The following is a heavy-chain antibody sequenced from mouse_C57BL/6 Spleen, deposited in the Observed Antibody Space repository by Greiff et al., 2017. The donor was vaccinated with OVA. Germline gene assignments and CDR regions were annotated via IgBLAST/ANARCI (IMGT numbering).Heavy chain of an antibody. CDR1: GFTFSSYG. V-gene: IGHV5-6*01. CDR2: ISSGGSYT. Sequence: EVQLVESGGDLVKPGGSLKLSCAASGFTFSSYGMSWVRQTPGKRLEWVATISSGGSYTYYPDSVKGRFTISRDKAKNTLYLQMSSLKSEDTAMYYCAQHGRYFDYWGQGTTLTVSS. J-gene: IGHJ2*01. D-gene: IGHD4-1*01. CDR3: AQHGRYFDY.